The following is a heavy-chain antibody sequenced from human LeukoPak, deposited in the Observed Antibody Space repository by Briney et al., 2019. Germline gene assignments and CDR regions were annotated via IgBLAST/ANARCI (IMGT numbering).Heavy chain of an antibody. CDR3: ASSSSYYYMDV. Sequence: ASVKVSCKVSGYTLTELSMHWVRQAPGKGLEWMGGFDPEDGETIYAQKFQGRVTMTRDMSTSTVYMELSSLRSEDTAVYCCASSSSYYYMDVWGKGTTVTVSS. V-gene: IGHV1-24*01. D-gene: IGHD6-13*01. CDR1: GYTLTELS. CDR2: FDPEDGET. J-gene: IGHJ6*03.